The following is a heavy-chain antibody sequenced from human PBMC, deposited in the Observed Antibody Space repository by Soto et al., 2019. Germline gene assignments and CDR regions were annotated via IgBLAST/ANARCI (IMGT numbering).Heavy chain of an antibody. D-gene: IGHD2-2*01. Sequence: GASVKVSCKTSGYPFPSFEVHWIRQAPGQRPEWMGGISNAGSGNTKYSRKFQDRLTITGDKRATTVYMALSSLTSEDTATYYCARESNHYQDFFHNCGQGTQVTVSS. CDR1: GYPFPSFE. CDR2: ISNAGSGNT. J-gene: IGHJ4*02. V-gene: IGHV1-3*01. CDR3: ARESNHYQDFFHN.